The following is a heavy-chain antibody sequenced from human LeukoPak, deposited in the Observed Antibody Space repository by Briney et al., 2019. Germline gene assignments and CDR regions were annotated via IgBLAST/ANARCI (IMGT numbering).Heavy chain of an antibody. CDR2: VWFDGSNS. J-gene: IGHJ6*01. V-gene: IGHV3-33*03. Sequence: GGSLRLSCAGSGFRFSTYGMHWVRQAPGKGLEWLGYVWFDGSNSDYVDPVKGRFTISRDNSKNTVFLQMNSLRAEDTAVGHGVMFAGSDYTESHDLWGQRTPVTVSS. D-gene: IGHD3-10*01. CDR1: GFRFSTYG. CDR3: VMFAGSDYTESHDL.